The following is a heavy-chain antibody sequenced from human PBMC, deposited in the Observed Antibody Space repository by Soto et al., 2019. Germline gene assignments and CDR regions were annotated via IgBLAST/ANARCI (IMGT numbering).Heavy chain of an antibody. D-gene: IGHD3-9*01. CDR2: IYFSGST. Sequence: SETPSLTCSVSGGSISSSSYYWGWIRQPPGKGLEWIGSIYFSGSTYSNPSLKSRVTISVDTSKNQFSLKLSSVTAADTAVYNYARLLRYFDWLLYFDYWGQGTLVTVSS. CDR1: GGSISSSSYY. J-gene: IGHJ4*02. CDR3: ARLLRYFDWLLYFDY. V-gene: IGHV4-39*01.